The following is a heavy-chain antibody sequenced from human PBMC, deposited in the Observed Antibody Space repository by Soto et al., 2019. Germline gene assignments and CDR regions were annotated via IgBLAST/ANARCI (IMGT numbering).Heavy chain of an antibody. Sequence: SETLSLTCAVYGGSFSGYYWSWVRQPPGKGLEWIGEINHSGSTNYNPSLKSRVTISVDTSKNQFSLKLSSVTAADTAVYYCARVDIAAGPSGAYYCGDGWGKGTTVTVCS. D-gene: IGHD6-13*01. CDR3: ARVDIAAGPSGAYYCGDG. CDR1: GGSFSGYY. CDR2: INHSGST. V-gene: IGHV4-34*01. J-gene: IGHJ6*03.